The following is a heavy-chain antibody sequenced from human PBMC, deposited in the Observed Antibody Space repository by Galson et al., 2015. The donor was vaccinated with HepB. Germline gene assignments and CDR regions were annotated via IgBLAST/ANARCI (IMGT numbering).Heavy chain of an antibody. CDR2: IWYNGDNK. CDR1: GFTFSSYG. V-gene: IGHV3-33*01. Sequence: SLRLSCAASGFTFSSYGMHWVRQAPGKGLEWVAVIWYNGDNKYYADSVKGRFTISRGNSKNTLYLQMNSLRAEDTAVYYCARLSSGWYFSPFGAFDYWGQGTLVTVSS. CDR3: ARLSSGWYFSPFGAFDY. D-gene: IGHD6-19*01. J-gene: IGHJ4*02.